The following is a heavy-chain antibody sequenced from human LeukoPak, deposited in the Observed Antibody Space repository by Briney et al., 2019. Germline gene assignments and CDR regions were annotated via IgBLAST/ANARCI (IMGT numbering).Heavy chain of an antibody. CDR2: ISGSGGST. Sequence: GGSLRLSCAASGFTFSSYSMNWVRQAPGKGLEWVSAISGSGGSTYYADSVKGRFTISRDNSKNTLYLQMNSLRAEDTAVYYCAKDFGGDSSGYYSYWGQGTLVTVSS. D-gene: IGHD3-22*01. J-gene: IGHJ4*02. CDR3: AKDFGGDSSGYYSY. CDR1: GFTFSSYS. V-gene: IGHV3-23*01.